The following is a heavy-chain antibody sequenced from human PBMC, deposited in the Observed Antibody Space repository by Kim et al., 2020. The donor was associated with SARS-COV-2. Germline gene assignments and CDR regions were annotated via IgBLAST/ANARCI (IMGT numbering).Heavy chain of an antibody. V-gene: IGHV1-69*01. D-gene: IGHD4-17*01. CDR3: ASGTTGFPYYYYGMDV. Sequence: KFQGRVTITADESTSTAYMELSSLRAEDTAVYYCASGTTGFPYYYYGMDVWGQGTTVTVSS. J-gene: IGHJ6*02.